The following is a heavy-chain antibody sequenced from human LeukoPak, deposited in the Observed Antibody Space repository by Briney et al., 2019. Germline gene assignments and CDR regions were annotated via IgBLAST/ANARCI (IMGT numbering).Heavy chain of an antibody. CDR1: GGSIGSNSFY. V-gene: IGHV4-39*01. J-gene: IGHJ6*03. CDR3: ARQGADYFYYYIDV. D-gene: IGHD3-16*01. Sequence: SETLSLTCSVSGGSIGSNSFYWGWIRQPPGKGLEWIGSIYYSGSTFYNSSLESRVSLSVDMSKNQLSLKLTSMTAADTAVYYCARQGADYFYYYIDVWGEGTAVAVSS. CDR2: IYYSGST.